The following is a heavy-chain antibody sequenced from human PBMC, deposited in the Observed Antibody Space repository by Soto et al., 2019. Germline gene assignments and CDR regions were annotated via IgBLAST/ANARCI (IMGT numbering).Heavy chain of an antibody. J-gene: IGHJ4*01. CDR3: ARDRGYSGYVFDY. V-gene: IGHV1-69*13. CDR1: GGTFSSYA. CDR2: IIPIFGTA. D-gene: IGHD5-12*01. Sequence: GASVKVSCKASGGTFSSYAISWVRQAPGQGLEWMGGIIPIFGTANYAQKFQGRVTITADESTSTAYMELSSLRSEDTAVYYCARDRGYSGYVFDYWGRGTLVTVSS.